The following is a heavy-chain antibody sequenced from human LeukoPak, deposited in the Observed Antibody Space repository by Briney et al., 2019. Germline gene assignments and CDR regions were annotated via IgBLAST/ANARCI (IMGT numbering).Heavy chain of an antibody. CDR3: ARLRRGGYNWFDP. J-gene: IGHJ5*02. Sequence: PSETLSLTRTVSGGSISSSRYYWGWIRHPPGKGLEWIGSIYYSGSTYYNPSLKSRVTISVDTSKNQCSLKLSSVTAADTAVYYCARLRRGGYNWFDPWGQGTLVTVSS. CDR1: GGSISSSRYY. D-gene: IGHD3-16*01. CDR2: IYYSGST. V-gene: IGHV4-39*01.